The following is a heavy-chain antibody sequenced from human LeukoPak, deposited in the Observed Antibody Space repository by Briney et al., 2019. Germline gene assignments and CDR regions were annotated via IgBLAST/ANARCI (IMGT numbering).Heavy chain of an antibody. Sequence: GGSLRLSCAASGFTVSSNYMSWVRQAPGKGLEWVSSISSSSSYIYYADSVKGRFTISRDNAKNSLYLQMNSLRSEDTAVYYCARGARDYDFWSGYTNYYYYYYMDVWGKGTTVTVSS. V-gene: IGHV3-21*04. CDR1: GFTVSSNY. CDR2: ISSSSSYI. D-gene: IGHD3-3*01. CDR3: ARGARDYDFWSGYTNYYYYYYMDV. J-gene: IGHJ6*03.